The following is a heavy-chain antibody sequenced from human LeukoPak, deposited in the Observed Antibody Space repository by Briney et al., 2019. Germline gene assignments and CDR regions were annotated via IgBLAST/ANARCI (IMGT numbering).Heavy chain of an antibody. CDR3: ARGDSGDSYNLSFDY. D-gene: IGHD5-24*01. V-gene: IGHV1-2*04. CDR1: GYTFTDYY. CDR2: INPNSGGT. Sequence: VASVRVSCKASGYTFTDYYMHWVRQAPGQGLEWMGWINPNSGGTNYAQKFQGWVTMTRDTSISTAYMELSRLRSDDTAVYYCARGDSGDSYNLSFDYWGQGTLVTVSS. J-gene: IGHJ4*02.